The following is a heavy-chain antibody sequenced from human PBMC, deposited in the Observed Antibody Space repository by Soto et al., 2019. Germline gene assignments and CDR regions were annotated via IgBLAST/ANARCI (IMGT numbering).Heavy chain of an antibody. CDR2: IYYSGST. V-gene: IGHV4-30-4*01. CDR1: GGSISSGDYY. CDR3: ASRKSSPYFDY. D-gene: IGHD3-10*01. J-gene: IGHJ4*02. Sequence: SETLSLTCTVSGGSISSGDYYWSWIRQPPGKGLEWIGYIYYSGSTYYNPSLKNQVTISVDTSKKQFSLKLSSVTAADTAVYYCASRKSSPYFDYWGQGTLVTVSS.